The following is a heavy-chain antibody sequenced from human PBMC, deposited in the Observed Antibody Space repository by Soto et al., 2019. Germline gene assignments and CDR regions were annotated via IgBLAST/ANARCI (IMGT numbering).Heavy chain of an antibody. V-gene: IGHV3-64*02. CDR3: ARSLSHSSGYYYYGMDV. CDR1: GFTFSSYA. J-gene: IGHJ6*02. Sequence: GGSLRFSCAASGFTFSSYAMHWVRQAPGKGLEYVSAISSNGGSTYYADSVKGRFTISRDNSKNTLYLQMGSLRAEDMAVYYCARSLSHSSGYYYYGMDVWGQGTTVTVSS. CDR2: ISSNGGST. D-gene: IGHD6-19*01.